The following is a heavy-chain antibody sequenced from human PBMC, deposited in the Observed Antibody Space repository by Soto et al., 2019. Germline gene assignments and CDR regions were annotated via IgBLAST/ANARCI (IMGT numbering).Heavy chain of an antibody. D-gene: IGHD3-3*01. J-gene: IGHJ3*02. V-gene: IGHV4-31*03. Sequence: QVQLQESGPGLVKPSQTLSLTCTVSGGSISSGGYYWSWIRQHPGKGLEWIGYNYYSGSTSYNPSLKSRVTISVDTSKNQFSLKLSSVTAADTAVYYCAREFLASGYYHDAFDIWGQGTMVTVSS. CDR2: NYYSGST. CDR3: AREFLASGYYHDAFDI. CDR1: GGSISSGGYY.